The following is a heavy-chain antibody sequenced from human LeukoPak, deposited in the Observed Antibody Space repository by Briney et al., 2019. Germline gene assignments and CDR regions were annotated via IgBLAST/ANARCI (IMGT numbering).Heavy chain of an antibody. D-gene: IGHD6-13*01. Sequence: SETLSLTCAVSGGSISSSNWWSWVRQPPGKGLEWIGEMYHSGSTNYNPSLKSPVTISVDTSKNQFSLRLTSVTAADTAVYYCARKQSRAGSAGGTLDYWGQGTLVTVSS. CDR1: GGSISSSNW. CDR2: MYHSGST. CDR3: ARKQSRAGSAGGTLDY. V-gene: IGHV4-4*02. J-gene: IGHJ4*02.